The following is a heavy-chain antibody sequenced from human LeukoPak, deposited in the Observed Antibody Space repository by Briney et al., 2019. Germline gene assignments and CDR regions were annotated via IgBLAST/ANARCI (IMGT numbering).Heavy chain of an antibody. J-gene: IGHJ6*02. CDR1: GFTFSSYW. CDR3: TRAWRYGMDV. V-gene: IGHV3-74*01. D-gene: IGHD5-12*01. Sequence: GGSLRLSCAASGFTFSSYWMHWVLQAPGKGLVWVSRINSDGSNTTYADSVKGRFTISRDNAKNTLYLQMNSLRAEDTAVYSCTRAWRYGMDVWGQGTTVTVSS. CDR2: INSDGSNT.